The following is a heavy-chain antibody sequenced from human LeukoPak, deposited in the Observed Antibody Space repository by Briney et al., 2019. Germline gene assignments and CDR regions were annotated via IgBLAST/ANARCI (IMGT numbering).Heavy chain of an antibody. Sequence: ASVKVSCMASRYTFTGYYMHWVRQAPGQGLEWVGWINPKSGGTNYAQKFRGRVTMTRDTSISTAYMELSRLRSDDTAVYYCARDSNTMVRGVIPPHFDYCGQGPLVTVSS. V-gene: IGHV1-2*02. J-gene: IGHJ4*02. CDR2: INPKSGGT. D-gene: IGHD3-10*01. CDR3: ARDSNTMVRGVIPPHFDY. CDR1: RYTFTGYY.